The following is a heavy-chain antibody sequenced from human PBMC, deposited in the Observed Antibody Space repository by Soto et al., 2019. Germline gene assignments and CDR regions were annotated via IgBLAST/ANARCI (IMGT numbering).Heavy chain of an antibody. D-gene: IGHD6-13*01. J-gene: IGHJ4*02. Sequence: GSLRLSCAVYGGSFSGYYWSWIRQPPGKGLECIGEINHSGSTNYNPSLKSRVTISVDTSKNQFSLKLSSVTAADTAVYYCARAPRAAAGTEYFDYWGQGTLVTVSS. CDR2: INHSGST. V-gene: IGHV4-34*01. CDR3: ARAPRAAAGTEYFDY. CDR1: GGSFSGYY.